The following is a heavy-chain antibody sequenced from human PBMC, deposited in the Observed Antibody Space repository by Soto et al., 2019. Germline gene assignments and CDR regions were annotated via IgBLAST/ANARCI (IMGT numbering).Heavy chain of an antibody. D-gene: IGHD3-10*01. CDR1: GFTFSSYG. V-gene: IGHV3-30*18. J-gene: IGHJ4*02. CDR2: ISYDGSNK. CDR3: AKDRWFGESTYYFDY. Sequence: GGSLRLSCAASGFTFSSYGMHWVRQAPGKGLEWVAVISYDGSNKYYADSVKGRFTISRDNSKNTLYLQMNSLRAEDTAVYYCAKDRWFGESTYYFDYWGQGTLVTVS.